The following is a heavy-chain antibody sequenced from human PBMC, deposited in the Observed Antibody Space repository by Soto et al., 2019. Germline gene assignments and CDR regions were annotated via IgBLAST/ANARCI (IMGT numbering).Heavy chain of an antibody. J-gene: IGHJ4*02. CDR3: ARDYNAFDF. V-gene: IGHV6-1*01. CDR2: TYLRSKWYH. D-gene: IGHD1-1*01. CDR1: GDSVSSNSAA. Sequence: QVQLQPSGPGLVQPSQTLSLTCAISGDSVSSNSAAWNWIRQSPSGGLEWLGRTYLRSKWYHDYALSVKSRITIDPDTSKNQFSLQLTSVTPEDTAVYYCARDYNAFDFWGQGNLVTVSS.